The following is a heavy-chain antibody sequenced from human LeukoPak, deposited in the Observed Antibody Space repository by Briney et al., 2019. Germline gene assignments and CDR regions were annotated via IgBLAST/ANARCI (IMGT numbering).Heavy chain of an antibody. J-gene: IGHJ4*02. D-gene: IGHD1-7*01. CDR2: ISASNGNT. Sequence: ASVKVSCKASGYAFTRYGISWVRQAPGQGLQWLGWISASNGNTNYAQKFRDRVTMSTDTSTGTAYLDVRSLTSDDTAVYYCARDHSNWNYAPDFWGQGTLVIVSS. CDR3: ARDHSNWNYAPDF. CDR1: GYAFTRYG. V-gene: IGHV1-18*01.